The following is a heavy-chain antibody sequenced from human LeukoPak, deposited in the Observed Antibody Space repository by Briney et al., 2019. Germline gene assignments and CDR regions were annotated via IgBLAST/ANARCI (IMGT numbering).Heavy chain of an antibody. CDR2: ITSSGGST. CDR3: ASDTAMAYY. J-gene: IGHJ4*02. V-gene: IGHV3-23*01. D-gene: IGHD5-18*01. CDR1: GFSFSTYP. Sequence: GGSLRLSCAASGFSFSTYPMSWVRQAPGKGLEWVSAITSSGGSTYYADSVKGRFTISRDNSKNTLYLQMNSLRAEDTAVYYCASDTAMAYYWGQGTLVTVSS.